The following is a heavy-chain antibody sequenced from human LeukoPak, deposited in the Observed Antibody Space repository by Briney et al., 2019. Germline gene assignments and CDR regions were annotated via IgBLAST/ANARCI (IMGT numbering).Heavy chain of an antibody. CDR3: VKADSGYYR. CDR2: ISLDGSDE. D-gene: IGHD3-22*01. Sequence: GGSLRLSCAASGFTSSDYGMHWVRQAPGKGLEWVAVISLDGSDEFYADSVKGRFTIFRDNFKNTLYLQLNSLRAEDTAIYYCVKADSGYYRWGQGTLVTVSS. CDR1: GFTSSDYG. V-gene: IGHV3-30*18. J-gene: IGHJ5*02.